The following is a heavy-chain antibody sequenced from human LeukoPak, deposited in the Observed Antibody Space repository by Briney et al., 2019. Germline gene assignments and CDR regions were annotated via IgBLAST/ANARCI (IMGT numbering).Heavy chain of an antibody. J-gene: IGHJ4*02. CDR3: ARALRGYSGTDY. CDR2: INSDGCST. Sequence: PGGSLILSCAGSGFTFRRYWMHWVRQAPGKGLVLVWGINSDGCSTSYADSVKGRFHISRDNAKNTLYLQMNSLRAEDTAVYDCARALRGYSGTDYWGQGTLVTVSS. CDR1: GFTFRRYW. V-gene: IGHV3-74*01. D-gene: IGHD5-12*01.